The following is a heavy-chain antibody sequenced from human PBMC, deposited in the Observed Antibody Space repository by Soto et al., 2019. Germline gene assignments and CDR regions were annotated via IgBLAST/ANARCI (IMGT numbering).Heavy chain of an antibody. CDR1: GFAFRDFA. D-gene: IGHD4-17*01. J-gene: IGHJ6*03. CDR2: ITWNGVAM. Sequence: EVQLVESGGSLVQPGRSLRLSCAASGFAFRDFAMHWVRQTPGKGLEWVSGITWNGVAMGYADSVRGRFTISRDDAKNSLYLQMNSLRPEDTALYYCAKSFVTTYHLYGYMDVWGKGTSVTVS. V-gene: IGHV3-9*01. CDR3: AKSFVTTYHLYGYMDV.